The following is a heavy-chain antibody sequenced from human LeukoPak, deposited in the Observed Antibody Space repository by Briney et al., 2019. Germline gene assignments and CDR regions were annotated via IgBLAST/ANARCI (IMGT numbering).Heavy chain of an antibody. CDR3: ARDCSGASCYDY. CDR2: IYYSGST. Sequence: SETLSLTCAVSGGSISSYYWSWIRQPPGKGLEWIGYIYYSGSTYYNPSLKSRVTISLDTPRNQFSLNLSSVTAADTAVYYCARDCSGASCYDYWGQGTLVTVSS. D-gene: IGHD2-15*01. V-gene: IGHV4-59*01. CDR1: GGSISSYY. J-gene: IGHJ4*02.